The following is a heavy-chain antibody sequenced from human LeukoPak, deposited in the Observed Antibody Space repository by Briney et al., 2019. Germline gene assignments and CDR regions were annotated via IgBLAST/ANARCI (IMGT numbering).Heavy chain of an antibody. CDR2: ISSGSTYI. J-gene: IGHJ3*02. Sequence: PGGSLTLSCAASGFTFSSYSMNWVRQAPGKGLEWVSSISSGSTYIYYADSVKGRFTISRGNAKNSLYLQMNSLRAEDTAVYYCGRGATDYDIWGQGTMVTVSS. D-gene: IGHD4-11*01. CDR1: GFTFSSYS. V-gene: IGHV3-21*01. CDR3: GRGATDYDI.